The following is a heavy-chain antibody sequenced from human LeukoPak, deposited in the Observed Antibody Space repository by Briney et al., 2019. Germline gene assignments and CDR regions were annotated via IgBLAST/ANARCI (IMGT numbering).Heavy chain of an antibody. D-gene: IGHD6-19*01. J-gene: IGHJ4*02. CDR3: ARAVVLGSGWEYYFDY. CDR1: GFTFSSYW. V-gene: IGHV3-7*01. Sequence: GGSLRLSCAASGFTFSSYWMTWVRQAPGKGLEWVANIKQDGSEKYYVDSVKGRFTISRDYAKNSLYLQMNSLRAEDTAVYYCARAVVLGSGWEYYFDYWGQGTLVTVSS. CDR2: IKQDGSEK.